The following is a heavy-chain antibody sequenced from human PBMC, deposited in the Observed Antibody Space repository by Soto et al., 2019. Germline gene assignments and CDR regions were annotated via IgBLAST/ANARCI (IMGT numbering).Heavy chain of an antibody. D-gene: IGHD3-9*01. J-gene: IGHJ6*02. CDR1: GGSISSGDYY. Sequence: QVQLQESGPGLVKPSQTLFLTCTVSGGSISSGDYYWSWIRQPPGKGLEWIGYIYYSGSTYYNPSLRSRVTISADTSKNQFSLRLSSVTAADTAVYYCARDVVRYLYGMDVWGQGTTVTVSS. CDR3: ARDVVRYLYGMDV. V-gene: IGHV4-30-4*01. CDR2: IYYSGST.